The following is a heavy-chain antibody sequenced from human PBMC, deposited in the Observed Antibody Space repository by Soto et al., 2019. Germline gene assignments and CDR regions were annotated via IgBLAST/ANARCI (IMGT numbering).Heavy chain of an antibody. CDR3: ARDIYGDPGY. V-gene: IGHV1-18*01. CDR2: ISAYNGHT. CDR1: GYTFSSYG. J-gene: IGHJ4*02. Sequence: GASVKVSCKASGYTFSSYGISWVRQAPGQGLERMGWISAYNGHTNYAQKPQGRVTMTTDTSTTTAYMELRSLRSGDTAVYYCARDIYGDPGYWGQGTLVTVSS. D-gene: IGHD4-17*01.